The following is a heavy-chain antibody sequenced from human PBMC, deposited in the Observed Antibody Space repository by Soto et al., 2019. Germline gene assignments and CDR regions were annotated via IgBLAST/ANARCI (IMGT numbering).Heavy chain of an antibody. J-gene: IGHJ6*02. Sequence: QVQLVESGGGVVQPGKSLRLSCAASGFRFSSSGMHWVRQAPGKGLEWVAVIIYDGSKKEYADSVKGRFTVSRDNSKDTVYLQMNNLRPEDTGVYYCAKDLHDFASFFFYGMDVWGQGTSVTVS. CDR3: AKDLHDFASFFFYGMDV. CDR2: IIYDGSKK. CDR1: GFRFSSSG. V-gene: IGHV3-30*18. D-gene: IGHD2-21*02.